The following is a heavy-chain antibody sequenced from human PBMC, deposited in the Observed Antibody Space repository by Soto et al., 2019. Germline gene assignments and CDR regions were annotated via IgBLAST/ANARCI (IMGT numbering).Heavy chain of an antibody. V-gene: IGHV1-8*01. CDR2: MNPNSGNT. CDR1: GDTFASFG. J-gene: IGHJ3*02. Sequence: ASVRVSCKASGDTFASFGVSWVRQATGQGLEWMGWMNPNSGNTGYAQKFQGRVTMTRNTSISTAYMELSSLRSEDTAVYYCARGPSVLWFGESRAGDAFDIWGQGTMVTVSS. CDR3: ARGPSVLWFGESRAGDAFDI. D-gene: IGHD3-10*01.